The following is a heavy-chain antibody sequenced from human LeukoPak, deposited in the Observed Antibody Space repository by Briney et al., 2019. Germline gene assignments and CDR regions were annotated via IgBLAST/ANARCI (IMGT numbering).Heavy chain of an antibody. CDR1: GYSISSGYY. Sequence: KPSETLSLTCAVSGYSISSGYYWGWIRQPPGKGLEWIGSIYHSGSTYYNPSLKSRVTISVDTSKNQFSLKLSSVTAADTAVYYSARHRDSGSYVDYWGQGTLVTVSS. V-gene: IGHV4-38-2*01. J-gene: IGHJ4*02. D-gene: IGHD1-26*01. CDR3: ARHRDSGSYVDY. CDR2: IYHSGST.